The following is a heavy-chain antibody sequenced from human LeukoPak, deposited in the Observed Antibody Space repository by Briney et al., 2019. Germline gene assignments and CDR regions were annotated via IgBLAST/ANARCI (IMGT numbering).Heavy chain of an antibody. CDR1: GVSFSGYY. CDR3: ARVDDYGSGSYRIDY. J-gene: IGHJ4*02. D-gene: IGHD3-10*01. Sequence: SETLSVTCAVYGVSFSGYYWSWIRQPPGKGLEWIGEINHSGITNYNPSLKSRVTISVDTSKNQFSLKLSSVTAADTAVYYCARVDDYGSGSYRIDYWGQGTLVTVSS. V-gene: IGHV4-34*01. CDR2: INHSGIT.